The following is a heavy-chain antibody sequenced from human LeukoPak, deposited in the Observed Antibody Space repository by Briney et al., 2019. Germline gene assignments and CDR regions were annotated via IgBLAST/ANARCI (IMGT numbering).Heavy chain of an antibody. V-gene: IGHV1-46*01. CDR2: INPSGGST. CDR3: ARDVWAWIQLWPSTDNWFDP. Sequence: GASVKVSCKASGYTFTSYYMHWVRQAPGQGLEWMGIINPSGGSTSYAQKFQGRVTMTRDTSTSTVYMELSSLRSEDTAVYYCARDVWAWIQLWPSTDNWFDPWGQGTLVTVSS. J-gene: IGHJ5*02. D-gene: IGHD5-18*01. CDR1: GYTFTSYY.